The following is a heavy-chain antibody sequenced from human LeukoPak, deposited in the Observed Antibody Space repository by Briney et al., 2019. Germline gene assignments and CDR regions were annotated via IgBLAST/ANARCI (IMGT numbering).Heavy chain of an antibody. V-gene: IGHV4-59*01. CDR1: GGSISSYY. Sequence: PSETLSLTCTVSGGSISSYYWSWIRQPPGKGLEWIGYIYYSGSTDYNPSLKSRVTISVDTSKNQFSLKLSSVTAADAAVYYCARGVTYYDFWSGSHSFDPWGQGTLVTVSS. CDR2: IYYSGST. CDR3: ARGVTYYDFWSGSHSFDP. D-gene: IGHD3-3*01. J-gene: IGHJ5*02.